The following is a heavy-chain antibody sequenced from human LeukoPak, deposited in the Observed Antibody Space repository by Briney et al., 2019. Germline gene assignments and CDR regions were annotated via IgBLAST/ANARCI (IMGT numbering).Heavy chain of an antibody. CDR1: GFTFSTYS. J-gene: IGHJ4*02. V-gene: IGHV3-21*01. D-gene: IGHD6-19*01. CDR2: ISSTSSYK. Sequence: NPGGSLRRSCAASGFTFSTYSMNWVRQAPGKGLEWVSSISSTSSYKYYADSVKGRFTISRDNAQESLYLQMNSLRAEDTAVYYCARVGYSSGWYFDYWGQGTLVTVSS. CDR3: ARVGYSSGWYFDY.